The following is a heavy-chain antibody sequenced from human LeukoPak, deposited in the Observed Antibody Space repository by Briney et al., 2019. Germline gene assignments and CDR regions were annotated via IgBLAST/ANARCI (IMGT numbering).Heavy chain of an antibody. Sequence: GGSLRLSCAASGFTFSRYSMNWVRQAPGKGLEWVSSISISSNYIYYPDSLKGRFTISRDYSKNTLYLHMNSLRAEDTAVYYCARDQAGSGHYADYWGQGTLVTVSS. CDR3: ARDQAGSGHYADY. CDR2: ISISSNYI. J-gene: IGHJ4*02. D-gene: IGHD3-10*01. CDR1: GFTFSRYS. V-gene: IGHV3-21*01.